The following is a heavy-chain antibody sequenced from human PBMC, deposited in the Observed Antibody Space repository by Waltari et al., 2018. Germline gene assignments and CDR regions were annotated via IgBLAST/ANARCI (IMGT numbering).Heavy chain of an antibody. D-gene: IGHD3-10*01. CDR2: INAGNCNK. CDR3: ARGESVVQGVMVAFDI. CDR1: GYTFTSYA. J-gene: IGHJ3*02. Sequence: QVQLVQSGAEVKKPGASVKVSCKASGYTFTSYAMHWVRQAPGQRLEWMGWINAGNCNKKNSQKFQGRGTITRDTSASTAYMELSSLRSEDTAVYYCARGESVVQGVMVAFDIWGQGTMVTVSS. V-gene: IGHV1-3*01.